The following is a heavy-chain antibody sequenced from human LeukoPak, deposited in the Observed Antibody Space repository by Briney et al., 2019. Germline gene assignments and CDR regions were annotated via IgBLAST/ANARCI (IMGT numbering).Heavy chain of an antibody. Sequence: GRSLRLSCAASGFTFDDYAMHWIRQAPGKGLEWVSGISGNSGSIGYADSVKGRFTISRDNAKNSLYLQMNSLRAEDTALYYCAKDRRNDFDYWGQGTLVTVSS. CDR2: ISGNSGSI. CDR3: AKDRRNDFDY. V-gene: IGHV3-9*01. J-gene: IGHJ4*02. D-gene: IGHD1-14*01. CDR1: GFTFDDYA.